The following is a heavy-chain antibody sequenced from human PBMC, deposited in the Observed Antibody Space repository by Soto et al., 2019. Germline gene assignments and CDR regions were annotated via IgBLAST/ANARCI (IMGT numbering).Heavy chain of an antibody. Sequence: ASVKVSCKASGYTFTNYHLHWVRQAPGQRLEWMGIINPSGGSTRYAQKFQGRVVMTRDTSMNTVYMELGRLRSEDTAVYYCARPLRFLDPRDNYAMDVWGQGTTVTVSS. D-gene: IGHD3-3*01. CDR2: INPSGGST. J-gene: IGHJ6*02. CDR1: GYTFTNYH. CDR3: ARPLRFLDPRDNYAMDV. V-gene: IGHV1-46*01.